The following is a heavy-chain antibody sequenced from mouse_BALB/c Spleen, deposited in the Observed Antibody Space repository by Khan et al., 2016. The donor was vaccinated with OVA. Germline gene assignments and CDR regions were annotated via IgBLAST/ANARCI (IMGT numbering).Heavy chain of an antibody. CDR1: GYSITSGYA. Sequence: VQLQQSGPGLVKPSQSLSLTCTVTGYSITSGYAWNWIRQFPGNKLEWMGYISYSGGTSYNPSIKSRISITRDTSKNKFFLQLNSVTTEDTSTYYCARGNYYGDYFDYWGQGTTLTVSA. CDR2: ISYSGGT. D-gene: IGHD1-1*01. J-gene: IGHJ2*01. CDR3: ARGNYYGDYFDY. V-gene: IGHV3-2*02.